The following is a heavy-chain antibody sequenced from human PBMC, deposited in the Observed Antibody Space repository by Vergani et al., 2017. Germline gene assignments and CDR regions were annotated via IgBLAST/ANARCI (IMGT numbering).Heavy chain of an antibody. CDR3: ARVVHDTAMVTDGYYYYGMDV. D-gene: IGHD5-18*01. CDR2: INPNSGGT. CDR1: GYTFTGYY. Sequence: QVQLVQSGAEVKKPGASVKVSCKASGYTFTGYYMHWVRQAPGQGLEWMGWINPNSGGTNYAQKFQGRVTMTRDTSISTAYMELSRLRSDDTAVYYCARVVHDTAMVTDGYYYYGMDVWGQGTTVTVSS. J-gene: IGHJ6*02. V-gene: IGHV1-2*02.